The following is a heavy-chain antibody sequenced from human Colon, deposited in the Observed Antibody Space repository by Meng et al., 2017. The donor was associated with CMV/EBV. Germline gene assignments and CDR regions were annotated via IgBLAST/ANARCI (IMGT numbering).Heavy chain of an antibody. V-gene: IGHV3-66*02. CDR2: SYADGST. Sequence: SCEVSGLNIRTKYMSWVRQAPGKRLEWVAVSYADGSTNYADFARGRFTISRDSSKNTVYLQMSSVRIDDTAVYYCARQVRNDGRFDHWGQGTLVTVS. CDR3: ARQVRNDGRFDH. J-gene: IGHJ4*02. CDR1: GLNIRTKY.